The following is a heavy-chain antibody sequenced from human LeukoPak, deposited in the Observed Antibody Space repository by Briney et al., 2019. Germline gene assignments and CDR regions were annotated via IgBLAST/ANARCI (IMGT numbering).Heavy chain of an antibody. Sequence: GGSLRLSCAASGFTFSRYGMHWVRQAPGKGLEWVAVIWYDGSNKYYADSVKGRFTITRDNSKSTLFLQMNSLRAEDTAVYYCARENHYYDSSGYRTDAFDIWGQGTMVTVSS. CDR3: ARENHYYDSSGYRTDAFDI. J-gene: IGHJ3*02. D-gene: IGHD3-22*01. CDR2: IWYDGSNK. V-gene: IGHV3-33*01. CDR1: GFTFSRYG.